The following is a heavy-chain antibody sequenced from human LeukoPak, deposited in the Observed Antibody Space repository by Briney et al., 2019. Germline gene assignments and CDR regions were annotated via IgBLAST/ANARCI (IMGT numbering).Heavy chain of an antibody. J-gene: IGHJ4*02. V-gene: IGHV5-51*01. CDR3: ARRGRGIAVSGLDY. D-gene: IGHD6-19*01. Sequence: GESLKISCKASGYSFTTYWIGWVRQMPGKGLEWMGIIYPHDSDTRYNPSFQGQVTISADKSISTAYLQWSSLTASDTAIYYCARRGRGIAVSGLDYWGQGTQVTVSS. CDR2: IYPHDSDT. CDR1: GYSFTTYW.